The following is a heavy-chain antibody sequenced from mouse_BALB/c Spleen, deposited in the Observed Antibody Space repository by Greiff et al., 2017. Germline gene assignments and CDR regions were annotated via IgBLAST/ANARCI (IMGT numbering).Heavy chain of an antibody. V-gene: IGHV5-9-4*01. Sequence: VKLMESGGGLVKPGGSLKLSCAASGFTFSSYAMSWVRQSPEKRLEWVAEISSGGSYTYYPDTVTGRFTISRDNAKNTLYLEMSSLRSEDTAMYYCARYDYWYFDVWGAGTTVTVSS. CDR2: ISSGGSYT. J-gene: IGHJ1*01. CDR3: ARYDYWYFDV. CDR1: GFTFSSYA. D-gene: IGHD2-3*01.